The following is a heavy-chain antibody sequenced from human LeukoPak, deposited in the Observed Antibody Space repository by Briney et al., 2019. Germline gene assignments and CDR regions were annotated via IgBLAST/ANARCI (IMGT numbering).Heavy chain of an antibody. CDR1: GGSINNYY. V-gene: IGHV4-4*07. CDR3: ARDIGYDSSGYYYTNWFDP. CDR2: IYSSGST. D-gene: IGHD3-22*01. J-gene: IGHJ5*02. Sequence: SETLSLTCTVSGGSINNYYWSWIRQPAGKGLEWIGLIYSSGSTSYNPSLKSRVTMSVDTSKKQFSLRLSSVTAADTAVYYCARDIGYDSSGYYYTNWFDPWGQGTLVTVSS.